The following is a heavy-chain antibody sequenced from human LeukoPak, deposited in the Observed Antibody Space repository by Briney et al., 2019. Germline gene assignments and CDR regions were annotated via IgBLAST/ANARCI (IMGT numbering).Heavy chain of an antibody. CDR1: GGSISSGGYS. D-gene: IGHD2-15*01. J-gene: IGHJ4*02. Sequence: PSETLSLTCAVSGGSISSGGYSWSWIRQPPGKGLEWIASIYSSGSTFYNPSLKSGVTISLDMSKNQFSLKLSSVTAADTAVYYCATLSTYCSGGSCYPPKWGQGTLVTVSS. V-gene: IGHV4-30-2*03. CDR3: ATLSTYCSGGSCYPPK. CDR2: IYSSGST.